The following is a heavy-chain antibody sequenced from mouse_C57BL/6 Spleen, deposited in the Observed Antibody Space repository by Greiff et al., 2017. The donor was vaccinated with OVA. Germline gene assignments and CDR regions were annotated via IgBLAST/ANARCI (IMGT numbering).Heavy chain of an antibody. Sequence: VKLQQPGAELVKPGASVKLSCKASGYTFTSYWMQWVKQRPGQGLEWIGEIDPSDSYTNYNQKFKGKATLTVDTSSSTAYMQLSSLTSGDSAVSCYARTMGDPLAYWGQGTLVTVSA. V-gene: IGHV1-50*01. CDR1: GYTFTSYW. D-gene: IGHD1-1*02. CDR3: ARTMGDPLAY. CDR2: IDPSDSYT. J-gene: IGHJ3*01.